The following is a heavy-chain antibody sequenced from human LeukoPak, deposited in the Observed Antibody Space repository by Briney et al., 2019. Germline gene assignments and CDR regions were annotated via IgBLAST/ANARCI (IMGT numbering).Heavy chain of an antibody. CDR2: IRGGGDTK. Sequence: GGSLRLSCTAPGFTFSNYAMTWVRQAPGKGLEWVASIRGGGDTKYYADSVKGRFTISRDNSKNTLFLQMNSLRGEDTAVYYCSGDPNGDYVGAFDMWGPGTMVTVSS. CDR1: GFTFSNYA. V-gene: IGHV3-23*01. J-gene: IGHJ3*02. CDR3: SGDPNGDYVGAFDM. D-gene: IGHD4-17*01.